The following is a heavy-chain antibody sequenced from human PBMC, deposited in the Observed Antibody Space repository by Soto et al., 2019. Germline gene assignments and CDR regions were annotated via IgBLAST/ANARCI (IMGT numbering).Heavy chain of an antibody. CDR2: IGTAGDT. J-gene: IGHJ4*02. V-gene: IGHV3-13*01. CDR1: GFTFSSYD. CDR3: ARVWYYYDSSGYDY. D-gene: IGHD3-22*01. Sequence: PGGSLRLSCAASGFTFSSYDMHWVRQATGKGLEWVSAIGTAGDTYYPGSVKGRFTISRENAKNSLYLQMNSLRAGDTAVYYCARVWYYYDSSGYDYWGQGTLVTVSS.